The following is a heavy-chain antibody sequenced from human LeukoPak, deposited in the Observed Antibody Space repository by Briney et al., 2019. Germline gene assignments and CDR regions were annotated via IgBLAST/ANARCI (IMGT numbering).Heavy chain of an antibody. Sequence: GGSLRLSCAASGLTFSHYWMTWVRQAPGRGLEWVANIDLDGSKRDYLGSVRGRFIISRDNAKNSLSLQRLSLRAEDTAVYYCATYKAFHAFDSWGEGTMVTVSS. CDR1: GLTFSHYW. J-gene: IGHJ3*02. V-gene: IGHV3-7*03. D-gene: IGHD1-1*01. CDR3: ATYKAFHAFDS. CDR2: IDLDGSKR.